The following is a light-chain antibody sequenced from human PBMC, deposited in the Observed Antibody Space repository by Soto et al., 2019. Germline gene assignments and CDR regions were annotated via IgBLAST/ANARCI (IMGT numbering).Light chain of an antibody. CDR3: QQYYSIPYT. J-gene: IGKJ2*01. Sequence: DIVMTQSPDSLAVSLGERATINCKSSQNVFYYSNNKNYLAWFQQKPGQPPKLLIYWASTRESGVPDRFSGSGSGTDFTLTISSLQAEDVAVYYCQQYYSIPYTFGQGNKLEIK. V-gene: IGKV4-1*01. CDR1: QNVFYYSNNKNY. CDR2: WAS.